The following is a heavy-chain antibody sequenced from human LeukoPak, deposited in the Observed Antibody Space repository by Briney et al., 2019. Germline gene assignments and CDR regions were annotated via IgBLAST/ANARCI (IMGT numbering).Heavy chain of an antibody. Sequence: KASETLSLTCTVSGGSISSYYWSWIRQPAGKGLEWIGRIYTSGSTNYNPSLKSRVTMSVDTSKNQFSLKLSSVTAADTAVYYCARWKQQLLGDAFDIWGQGTMVTVSS. CDR3: ARWKQQLLGDAFDI. CDR1: GGSISSYY. V-gene: IGHV4-4*07. D-gene: IGHD6-13*01. CDR2: IYTSGST. J-gene: IGHJ3*02.